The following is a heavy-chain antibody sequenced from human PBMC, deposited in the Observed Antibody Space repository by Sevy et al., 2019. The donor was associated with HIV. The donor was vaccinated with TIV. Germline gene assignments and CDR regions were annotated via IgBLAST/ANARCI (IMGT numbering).Heavy chain of an antibody. CDR2: IRKKPNTYTT. CDR1: GFTFSDDY. Sequence: GGSLRLSCAASGFTFSDDYMDWVRQAPGKGLEWVGRIRKKPNTYTTEYAASVKGRFTFSRDESKNSLYLQMNSLKTEDSAVYYCVLNYYDSSGYYRGYWDQRTLVTVSS. V-gene: IGHV3-72*01. D-gene: IGHD3-22*01. CDR3: VLNYYDSSGYYRGY. J-gene: IGHJ4*02.